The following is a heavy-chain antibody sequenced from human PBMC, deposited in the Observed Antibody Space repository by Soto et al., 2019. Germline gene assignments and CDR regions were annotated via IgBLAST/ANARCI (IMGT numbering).Heavy chain of an antibody. CDR2: IYHSGST. J-gene: IGHJ6*02. Sequence: PSETLSLTCAVSGGSISSGGYSWSWIRQPPGKGLEWIGYIYHSGSTYYNPSLKSRVTISVDRSKNQFSLKLSSVTAADTAVYYCARGIGGMVRGVIVPYYYYGMDVWGQGTTVTVS. CDR1: GGSISSGGYS. CDR3: ARGIGGMVRGVIVPYYYYGMDV. D-gene: IGHD3-10*01. V-gene: IGHV4-30-2*01.